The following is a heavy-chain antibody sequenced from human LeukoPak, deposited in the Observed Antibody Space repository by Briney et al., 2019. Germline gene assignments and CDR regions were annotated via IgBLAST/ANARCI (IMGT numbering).Heavy chain of an antibody. CDR1: GGPISSYY. V-gene: IGHV4-59*01. Sequence: PSETLSLTCTVSGGPISSYYWSWIRQPPGKGLEWIGYIYYSGSTNYNPSLKSRVTISVDTSKNQFSLKLSSVTAADTAVYYCARSLRWMNLHTPYYMDVWGKGTTVTVSS. CDR3: ARSLRWMNLHTPYYMDV. CDR2: IYYSGST. J-gene: IGHJ6*03. D-gene: IGHD2-15*01.